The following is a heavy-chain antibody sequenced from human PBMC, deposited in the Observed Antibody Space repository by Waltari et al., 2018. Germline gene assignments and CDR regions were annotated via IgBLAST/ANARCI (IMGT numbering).Heavy chain of an antibody. V-gene: IGHV1-69-2*01. CDR1: GNPFTDHY. CDR3: ATSPLRFLEWVNWFDP. J-gene: IGHJ5*02. CDR2: VDPEDVET. D-gene: IGHD3-3*01. Sequence: EVQLVQSGAEVKKPGATVKISCKASGNPFTDHYMHWVQQAPGKGLEWMGRVDPEDVETIYAEKFQGRVTITADTSTDTAYMELTSLRSEDTAVYYCATSPLRFLEWVNWFDPWGQGTLVTVSS.